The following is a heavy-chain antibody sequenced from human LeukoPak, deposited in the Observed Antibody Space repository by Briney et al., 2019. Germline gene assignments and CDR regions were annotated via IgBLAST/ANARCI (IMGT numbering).Heavy chain of an antibody. D-gene: IGHD6-19*01. CDR3: ARVIAVAGTRFFDY. V-gene: IGHV4-59*01. CDR2: IYYSGST. CDR1: GGSISSYY. J-gene: IGHJ4*02. Sequence: PSETLSLTCTVSGGSISSYYWSWIRQPPGKGLEWIGYIYYSGSTNYNPSLKSRVTISVDTSENQFSLKLSSVTAADTAVYYCARVIAVAGTRFFDYWGQGTLVTVSS.